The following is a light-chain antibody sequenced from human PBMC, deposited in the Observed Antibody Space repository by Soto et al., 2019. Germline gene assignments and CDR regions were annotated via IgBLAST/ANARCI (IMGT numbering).Light chain of an antibody. CDR2: DNN. CDR3: GTWDSSLSAVV. Sequence: QSVLTQPPSVSAAPGQKVTISCSGSSSNIGSNYVSWYQQLPGTDPHLLIYDNNKRPPGMPYRFSGSTNGTSATLGITGLQHGDEADYYCGTWDSSLSAVVFGGGTKLTVL. V-gene: IGLV1-51*01. CDR1: SSNIGSNY. J-gene: IGLJ2*01.